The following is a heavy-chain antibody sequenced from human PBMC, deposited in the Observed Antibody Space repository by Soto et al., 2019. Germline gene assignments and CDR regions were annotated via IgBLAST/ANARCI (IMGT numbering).Heavy chain of an antibody. Sequence: VQLAESGGGLVQPGGSLRLSCAVSGFTFSSFWMHWVRQAPGEGLVWVSRINTDGSSTSYADSVKGRFTISRDNAKNTLYLQMNSLRVEDTAMYYCAKRGVDTFGLSYWGQGTLVTVSS. CDR3: AKRGVDTFGLSY. D-gene: IGHD3-10*01. V-gene: IGHV3-74*01. CDR1: GFTFSSFW. CDR2: INTDGSST. J-gene: IGHJ4*02.